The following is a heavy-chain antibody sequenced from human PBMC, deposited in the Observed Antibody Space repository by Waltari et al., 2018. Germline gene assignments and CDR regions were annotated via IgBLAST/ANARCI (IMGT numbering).Heavy chain of an antibody. CDR3: ARLDSRSGSYYFDY. CDR1: GGSISSSHYY. V-gene: IGHV4-39*01. D-gene: IGHD1-26*01. J-gene: IGHJ4*02. Sequence: QLQLQESGPGLVKPSETLFLPCTVSGGSISSSHYYWGWIRQPPGKGLEGIGNIYYSGSTYYNPSLKSRVTIYIDTSKNQFSLKLSSVTAADTAVYFCARLDSRSGSYYFDYWGQGTLVTVSS. CDR2: IYYSGST.